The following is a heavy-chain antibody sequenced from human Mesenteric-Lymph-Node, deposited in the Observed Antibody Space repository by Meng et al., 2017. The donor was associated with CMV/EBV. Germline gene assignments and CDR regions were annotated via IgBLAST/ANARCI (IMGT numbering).Heavy chain of an antibody. CDR2: ISSSGSTI. CDR3: VRVAYGSGNSYIPFEH. J-gene: IGHJ4*02. V-gene: IGHV3-11*04. D-gene: IGHD3-10*01. CDR1: GFTFSDYY. Sequence: GESLKISCAASGFTFSDYYMSWIRQAPGKGLEWVSYISSSGSTIYYADSVKGRFTISRDNAKNSLYLQMSSLRAEDTGVYYCVRVAYGSGNSYIPFEHWGQGTLVTVSS.